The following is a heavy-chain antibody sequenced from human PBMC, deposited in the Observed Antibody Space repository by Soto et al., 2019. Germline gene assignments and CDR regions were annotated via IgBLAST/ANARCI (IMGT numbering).Heavy chain of an antibody. CDR2: IYYSGST. CDR1: GGSISSSSYY. Sequence: QLQLQESGPGLVKPSETLSLTCTVSGGSISSSSYYWGWIRQPPGKGLEWIGSIYYSGSTYYNPSTQSRVTISVDTSKNQFSLKLSSVTAADTAVYYCACIFSGGYGYGFYYYGMDVWGQGTTVTVSS. J-gene: IGHJ6*02. D-gene: IGHD5-18*01. CDR3: ACIFSGGYGYGFYYYGMDV. V-gene: IGHV4-39*01.